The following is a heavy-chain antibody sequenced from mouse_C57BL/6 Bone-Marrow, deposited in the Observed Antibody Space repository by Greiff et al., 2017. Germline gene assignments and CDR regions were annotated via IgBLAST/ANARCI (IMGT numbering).Heavy chain of an antibody. CDR1: GYTFTSYW. D-gene: IGHD1-1*01. CDR2: IHPNSGST. J-gene: IGHJ2*01. V-gene: IGHV1-64*01. CDR3: ARWTTVPYYFDY. Sequence: QVHVKQPGAELVKPGASVKLSCKASGYTFTSYWMHWVKQRPGQGLEWIGMIHPNSGSTNYNEKFKSKATLTVDKSSSTAYMQLSSLTSEDSAVYYCARWTTVPYYFDYWGKGTTLTVSS.